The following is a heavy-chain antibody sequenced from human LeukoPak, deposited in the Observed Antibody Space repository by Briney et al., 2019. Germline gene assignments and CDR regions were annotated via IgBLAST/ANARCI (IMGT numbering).Heavy chain of an antibody. J-gene: IGHJ4*02. V-gene: IGHV3-30*18. CDR3: AKSGTGLFDY. CDR1: GFTFSSYG. CDR2: ISYDGSNK. D-gene: IGHD2-8*02. Sequence: GGSLRLSCAASGFTFSSYGMHWVGQAPGKGLEWVAVISYDGSNKYYADSVKGRFTISRDNSKNALYLQMNSLRAEDTAVYYCAKSGTGLFDYWGQGTLVTVSS.